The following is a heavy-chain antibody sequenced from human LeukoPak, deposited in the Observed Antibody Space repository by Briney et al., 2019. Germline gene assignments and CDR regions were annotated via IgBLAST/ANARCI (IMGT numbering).Heavy chain of an antibody. CDR1: GYSISSGYY. J-gene: IGHJ5*02. D-gene: IGHD4-17*01. V-gene: IGHV4-38-2*01. CDR3: ARPRGDYGFRWFDP. CDR2: IYHSGST. Sequence: PSETLSLTCAVSGYSISSGYYWGWNRQPPGKGLEWIGSIYHSGSTYYNPSLKSRVTISVDTSKNQFSLKLSSVTAADTAVYYCARPRGDYGFRWFDPWGQGTLVTVSS.